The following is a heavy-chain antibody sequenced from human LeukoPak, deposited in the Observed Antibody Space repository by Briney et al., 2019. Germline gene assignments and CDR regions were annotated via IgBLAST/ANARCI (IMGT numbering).Heavy chain of an antibody. D-gene: IGHD3-16*01. CDR2: IKQDGVEK. V-gene: IGHV3-7*01. CDR3: VRDGGTDWYDP. J-gene: IGHJ5*02. Sequence: PGGSLRLSCAASGFTISDYWMTWVRQAPGKGLEWVASIKQDGVEKSYVDSVKGRFTISRDNANNSIFLQMNSLRVEDTAIYYCVRDGGTDWYDPWGQGTLVSVSS. CDR1: GFTISDYW.